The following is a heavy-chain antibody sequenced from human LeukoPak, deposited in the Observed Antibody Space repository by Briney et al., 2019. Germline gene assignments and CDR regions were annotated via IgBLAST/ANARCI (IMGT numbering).Heavy chain of an antibody. D-gene: IGHD3-3*01. Sequence: GGSLRLSCTASGFKFDDYGMTWVRQAPGKGLEWVSYISSSGSTIYYADSVKGRFTISRDNAKNSLYLQMNSLRAEDTAVYYCARGGFSYFQHWGQGTLVTVSS. V-gene: IGHV3-11*04. CDR1: GFKFDDYG. CDR3: ARGGFSYFQH. J-gene: IGHJ1*01. CDR2: ISSSGSTI.